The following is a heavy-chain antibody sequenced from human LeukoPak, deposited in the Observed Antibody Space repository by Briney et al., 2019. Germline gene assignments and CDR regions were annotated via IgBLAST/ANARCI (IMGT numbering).Heavy chain of an antibody. D-gene: IGHD3-3*01. J-gene: IGHJ4*02. CDR2: IIPIFGTA. CDR1: GGTFSSYA. Sequence: ASVKVSCKASGGTFSSYAISWVRQAPGKGLEWMGGIIPIFGTANYAQKFQGRVTITADESTSTAYMELSSLRSEDTAVYYCASYYDFWSGNFDYWGQGTLVTVSS. CDR3: ASYYDFWSGNFDY. V-gene: IGHV1-69*13.